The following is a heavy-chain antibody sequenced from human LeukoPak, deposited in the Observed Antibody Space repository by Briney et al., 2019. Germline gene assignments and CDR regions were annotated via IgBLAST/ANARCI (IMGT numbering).Heavy chain of an antibody. CDR3: ARQTLPEVATIKFSYYYYYMDV. Sequence: SETLSLTCTVPGGSISSSSYYWGWIRQPPGKGLEWIGSIYYSGSTYYNPSLKSRVTISVDTSKNQFSLKLSSVTAADTAVYYCARQTLPEVATIKFSYYYYYMDVWGKGTTVTVSS. CDR2: IYYSGST. D-gene: IGHD5-12*01. J-gene: IGHJ6*03. CDR1: GGSISSSSYY. V-gene: IGHV4-39*01.